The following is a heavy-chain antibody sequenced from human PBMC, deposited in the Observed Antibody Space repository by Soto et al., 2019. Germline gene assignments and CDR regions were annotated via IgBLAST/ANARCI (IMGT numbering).Heavy chain of an antibody. Sequence: EVQLLESGGGLVQPGGSLRLSCAASGFTFSSYAMSWVRQAPGKGLEWVSAISGSGVSTYYADSVKGWFTISRDNSKNTLYLQMNSLRAEDTAVYYCVKATMVRGVTHDYWGQGTLVTVSS. V-gene: IGHV3-23*01. CDR1: GFTFSSYA. D-gene: IGHD3-10*01. CDR2: ISGSGVST. CDR3: VKATMVRGVTHDY. J-gene: IGHJ4*02.